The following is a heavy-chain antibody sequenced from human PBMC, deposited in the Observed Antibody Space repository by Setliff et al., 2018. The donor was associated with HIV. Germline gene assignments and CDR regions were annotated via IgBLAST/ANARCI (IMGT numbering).Heavy chain of an antibody. CDR2: MYYSGSI. CDR3: ARVFVDTAVLRVLEYYFDS. CDR1: GGSISSSSYY. J-gene: IGHJ4*02. V-gene: IGHV4-39*07. Sequence: SETLSLTCTVSGGSISSSSYYWGWVRQPPGKGLEWIGSMYYSGSIYYTPSLKSRITISLDTSKNQFSLRMRSVTAADTAVYYCARVFVDTAVLRVLEYYFDSWGRGTLVTVS. D-gene: IGHD5-18*01.